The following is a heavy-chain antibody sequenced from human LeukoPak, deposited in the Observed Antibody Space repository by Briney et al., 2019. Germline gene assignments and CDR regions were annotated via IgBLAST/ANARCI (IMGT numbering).Heavy chain of an antibody. CDR3: AVLGYCSSTSCYAEYFQH. Sequence: PRASVKISCKASGGTFSSYAISWVRQAPGQGLEWMGGIIPIFGTANYAQEFQGRVTITADESTSTAYMELSSLRSEDTAVYYCAVLGYCSSTSCYAEYFQHWGQGTLVTVSS. J-gene: IGHJ1*01. D-gene: IGHD2-2*01. V-gene: IGHV1-69*01. CDR1: GGTFSSYA. CDR2: IIPIFGTA.